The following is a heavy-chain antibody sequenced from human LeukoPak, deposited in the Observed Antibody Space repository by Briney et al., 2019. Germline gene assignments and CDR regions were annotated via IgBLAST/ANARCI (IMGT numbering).Heavy chain of an antibody. CDR1: GGSISSYY. D-gene: IGHD6-19*01. J-gene: IGHJ3*02. CDR3: ASLSGVSGAFDI. CDR2: IYYSGST. Sequence: PETEPLSCSVSGGSISSYYWSWIRQPPGKGLDWIGYIYYSGSTNYNPSLKSRVTISIDTSKNQFSLKLTSVTAADTAVYYCASLSGVSGAFDIWGQGTVVTVSS. V-gene: IGHV4-59*01.